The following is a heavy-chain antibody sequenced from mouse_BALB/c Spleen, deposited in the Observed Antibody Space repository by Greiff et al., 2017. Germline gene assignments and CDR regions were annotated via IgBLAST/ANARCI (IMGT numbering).Heavy chain of an antibody. Sequence: EVQLQQSGPSLVKPSQTLSLTCSVTGDSITSGYWNWIRKFPGNKLEYMGYISYSGSTYYNPSLKSRISITRDTSKNQYYLQLNSVTTEDTATYYCANYYGSSYRGTFDYWGQGTTLTVSS. J-gene: IGHJ2*01. CDR2: ISYSGST. V-gene: IGHV3-8*02. D-gene: IGHD1-1*01. CDR3: ANYYGSSYRGTFDY. CDR1: GDSITSGY.